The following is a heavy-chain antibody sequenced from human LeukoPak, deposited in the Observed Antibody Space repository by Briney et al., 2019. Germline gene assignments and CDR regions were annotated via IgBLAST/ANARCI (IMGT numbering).Heavy chain of an antibody. CDR2: MNPHSGTS. V-gene: IGHV1-8*01. J-gene: IGHJ4*02. Sequence: VASVKVSCKASGYMLSNDDLDWARQAPGQGLEWMGVMNPHSGTSVSAQKFRGRISMTRDTTIDTAYMELSSLTSEDTAVYFCARGKGVGATNYFDLWGQGTLVSVSS. D-gene: IGHD1-26*01. CDR3: ARGKGVGATNYFDL. CDR1: GYMLSNDD.